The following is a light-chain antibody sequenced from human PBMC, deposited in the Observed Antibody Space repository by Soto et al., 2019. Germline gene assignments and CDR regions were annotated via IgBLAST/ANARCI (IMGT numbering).Light chain of an antibody. J-gene: IGLJ1*01. Sequence: QSVLTQPASVSWSPGQSIAISCTGTSSDVGGYNYVSWYQQHPGKAPKLMIHEVSNRPSGVSDRFSGSKSGNTASLTISGLQADVEADYYCSSHTXYSTRVFGTGTKVTVL. CDR2: EVS. CDR1: SSDVGGYNY. V-gene: IGLV2-14*01. CDR3: SSHTXYSTRV.